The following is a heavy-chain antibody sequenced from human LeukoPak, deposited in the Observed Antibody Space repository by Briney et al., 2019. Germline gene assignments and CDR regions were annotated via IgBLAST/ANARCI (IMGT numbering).Heavy chain of an antibody. V-gene: IGHV4-39*07. Sequence: SETLSLTCTVSGGSISSSSYYWGWIRQPPGKGLEWIGSIYYSGSTYYNPPLKSRVTISVDTSKNQFSLKLSSVTAADTAVYYCARTSSSGLVGGYYFDYWGQGTLVTVSS. CDR3: ARTSSSGLVGGYYFDY. D-gene: IGHD6-19*01. J-gene: IGHJ4*02. CDR2: IYYSGST. CDR1: GGSISSSSYY.